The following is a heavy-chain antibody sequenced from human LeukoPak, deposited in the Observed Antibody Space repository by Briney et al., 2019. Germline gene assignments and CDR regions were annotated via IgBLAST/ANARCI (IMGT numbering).Heavy chain of an antibody. Sequence: GGSLRLSCAASGFTFSSYSMNWVRQAPGKGLEWVSSISSSSSYIYYADSVKGRFTISRDNAKNSLYLQMNSLRAEDTAVYYCASTIYDSSGYQTLGYWGQGTLVTVSS. CDR3: ASTIYDSSGYQTLGY. J-gene: IGHJ4*02. CDR1: GFTFSSYS. CDR2: ISSSSSYI. D-gene: IGHD3-22*01. V-gene: IGHV3-21*01.